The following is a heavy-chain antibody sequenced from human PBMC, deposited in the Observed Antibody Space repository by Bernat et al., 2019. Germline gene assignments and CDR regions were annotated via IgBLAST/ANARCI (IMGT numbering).Heavy chain of an antibody. CDR2: IYYSGST. J-gene: IGHJ5*02. CDR3: ARVSMTDEAAILSVDWFDP. D-gene: IGHD2-2*01. V-gene: IGHV4-59*01. Sequence: QVQLQESGPGLVKPSETLSLTCTVSGGPISSYYWSWIRQPPGKGLEWIGYIYYSGSTNYNPSLKSRVTISVDTSKNQFSLKLSSVTAADTAVYYCARVSMTDEAAILSVDWFDPWGQGTLVTVSS. CDR1: GGPISSYY.